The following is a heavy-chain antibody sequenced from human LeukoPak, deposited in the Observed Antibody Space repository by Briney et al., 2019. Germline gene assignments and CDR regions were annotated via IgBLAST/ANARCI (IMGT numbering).Heavy chain of an antibody. V-gene: IGHV4-38-2*02. D-gene: IGHD3-22*01. Sequence: SETLSLTCTVSGYSISSGYYWGWVRQPPGKGLEWIGSIYHSGITYYNPSLKNRVTISVDTSKNQFSLGLSSVTAADTAVYYCARDEKVVITFDYWGLGTLVTVSS. CDR1: GYSISSGYY. CDR2: IYHSGIT. J-gene: IGHJ4*02. CDR3: ARDEKVVITFDY.